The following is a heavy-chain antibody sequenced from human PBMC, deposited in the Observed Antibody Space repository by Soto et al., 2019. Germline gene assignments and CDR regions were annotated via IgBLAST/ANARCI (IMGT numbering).Heavy chain of an antibody. CDR3: ARVGYCGGDCYQYYFDY. J-gene: IGHJ4*02. D-gene: IGHD2-21*02. Sequence: SVKVSCKASGGTFSSYAISWVRQAPGQGLEWMGGIIPIFGKTIYAQKLQGRVTMTTDTSTSTAYMELRSLRSDDTAVYYCARVGYCGGDCYQYYFDYWGQGTLVTVSS. CDR2: IIPIFGKT. CDR1: GGTFSSYA. V-gene: IGHV1-69*05.